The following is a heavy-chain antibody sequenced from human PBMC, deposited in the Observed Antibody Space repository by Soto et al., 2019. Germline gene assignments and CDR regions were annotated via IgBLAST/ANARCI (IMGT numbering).Heavy chain of an antibody. CDR3: ARAGSIDDAFDI. CDR2: ISTYNDKT. D-gene: IGHD6-6*01. J-gene: IGHJ3*02. V-gene: IGHV1-18*01. Sequence: QVQLVQSGTEVKKPGASVKVSCKASGYTFNRYGISWVRQAPGKGLEWMAWISTYNDKTNYTQKFHGRVIMTTDTSTTTTYMELRSRRSDDTAVYYCARAGSIDDAFDIWGQGTMVTVSS. CDR1: GYTFNRYG.